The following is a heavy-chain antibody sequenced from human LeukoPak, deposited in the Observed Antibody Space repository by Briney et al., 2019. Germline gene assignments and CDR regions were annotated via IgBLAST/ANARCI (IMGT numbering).Heavy chain of an antibody. V-gene: IGHV3-7*01. Sequence: PGGSLRLFCAASGFTFSSYWMSWVRQAPGKGLEWVANIKQDGSEKYYVDSVKGRFTISRDNAKNSLYLQMNSLRAEDTAVYYCARARGYYYDSSGYYPLDHWGQGTLVTVSS. CDR3: ARARGYYYDSSGYYPLDH. J-gene: IGHJ4*02. CDR1: GFTFSSYW. D-gene: IGHD3-22*01. CDR2: IKQDGSEK.